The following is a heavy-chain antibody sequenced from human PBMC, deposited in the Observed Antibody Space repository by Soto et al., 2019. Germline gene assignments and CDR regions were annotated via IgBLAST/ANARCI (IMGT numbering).Heavy chain of an antibody. CDR1: GFNFRNFV. J-gene: IGHJ4*02. Sequence: PGGSLRLSCATSGFNFRNFVMHWVRQAPGKGLEWVTFISFDASRKYYPDSLKGRFTVSRDNSNNTLFLQMNSLNVEDTAIYYCVRDFVGPGLDYWGQGTLVTVSS. D-gene: IGHD1-26*01. CDR2: ISFDASRK. CDR3: VRDFVGPGLDY. V-gene: IGHV3-33*05.